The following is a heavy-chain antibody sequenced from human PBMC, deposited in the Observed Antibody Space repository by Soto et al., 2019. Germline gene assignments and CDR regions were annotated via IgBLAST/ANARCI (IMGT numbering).Heavy chain of an antibody. D-gene: IGHD6-6*01. V-gene: IGHV3-30-3*01. CDR3: ARVKGSSSSAEYFQH. Sequence: GGSLRLSCAASGFTFSSYAMHWFRQAPGKGLEWVAVISYDGSNKYYADSVKGRFTISRDNSKNTLYLQMNSLRAEDTAVYYCARVKGSSSSAEYFQHWGQGTLVTVSS. CDR1: GFTFSSYA. CDR2: ISYDGSNK. J-gene: IGHJ1*01.